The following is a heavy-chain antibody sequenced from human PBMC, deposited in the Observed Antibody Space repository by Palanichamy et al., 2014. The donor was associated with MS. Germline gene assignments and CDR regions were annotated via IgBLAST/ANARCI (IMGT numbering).Heavy chain of an antibody. J-gene: IGHJ4*02. CDR2: INNDAST. CDR1: GFSVSSNY. Sequence: EVQLVESGGGLVQPGGSLRLSCAASGFSVSSNYMSWVRRAPGKGLEWVSFINNDASTFYADSVKGRFTISRDNSKNTLYLQMNSLRAEDAAVYYCASGYFGTSGYSLDHWGQGTLVTVSS. D-gene: IGHD3-22*01. CDR3: ASGYFGTSGYSLDH. V-gene: IGHV3-66*01.